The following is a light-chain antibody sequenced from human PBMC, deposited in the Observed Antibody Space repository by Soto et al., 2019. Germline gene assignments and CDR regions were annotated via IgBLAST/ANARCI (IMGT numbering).Light chain of an antibody. Sequence: QSVLTQPASVSGSPGQSITISCTGTSSDVGGYNYVSWYQHHPGKAPKLMIYDVSNRPSGVSNRFSGSKSGNTASLIISGLQAEDEADYYCSPYTRSSTLSTYVFGTGTKVTVL. CDR1: SSDVGGYNY. J-gene: IGLJ1*01. V-gene: IGLV2-14*03. CDR2: DVS. CDR3: SPYTRSSTLSTYV.